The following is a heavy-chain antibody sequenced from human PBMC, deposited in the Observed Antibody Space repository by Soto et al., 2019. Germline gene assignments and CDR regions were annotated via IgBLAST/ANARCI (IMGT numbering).Heavy chain of an antibody. CDR2: FNPNSGDT. V-gene: IGHV1-2*02. J-gene: IGHJ4*02. Sequence: VKGSCKAAGYTFTAYSRRGGGEAPGQRLDGVGWFNPNSGDTIYAQKFQGRVTLTRDTSIGTAYMELYSLTSDDTAVYYCAREASAVISLDYWGQGPLVTVYS. CDR1: GYTFTAYS. D-gene: IGHD2-21*01. CDR3: AREASAVISLDY.